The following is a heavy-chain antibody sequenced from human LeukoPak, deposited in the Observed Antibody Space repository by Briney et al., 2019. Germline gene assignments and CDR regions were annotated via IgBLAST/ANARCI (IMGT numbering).Heavy chain of an antibody. CDR2: IYYSGST. J-gene: IGHJ4*02. CDR1: GGSISSGDYY. D-gene: IGHD1-26*01. V-gene: IGHV4-30-4*08. Sequence: SQTLSLTCTVSGGSISSGDYYWSWIRQPPGKGLEWIGYIYYSGSTYYNPSLKSRVTISVDTSKNQFSLKLSSVTAADTAVYYCARENGGSYHSHYFDYWGQGTLVTVSS. CDR3: ARENGGSYHSHYFDY.